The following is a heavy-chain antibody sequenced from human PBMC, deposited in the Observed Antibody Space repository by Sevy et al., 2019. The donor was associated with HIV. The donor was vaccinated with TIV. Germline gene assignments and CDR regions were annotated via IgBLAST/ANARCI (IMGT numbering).Heavy chain of an antibody. CDR3: AKSALLVAAAYLTAH. V-gene: IGHV3-30*18. D-gene: IGHD5-12*01. J-gene: IGHJ4*02. Sequence: GGSLRLSCEASGFSFSTYGMHWVRQAPGKGLEWVAVISYDASNTYYADSVKGRVTISRDNSKNTLYLQMESLRAEDTAVYYSAKSALLVAAAYLTAHWGQGTLVTDSS. CDR1: GFSFSTYG. CDR2: ISYDASNT.